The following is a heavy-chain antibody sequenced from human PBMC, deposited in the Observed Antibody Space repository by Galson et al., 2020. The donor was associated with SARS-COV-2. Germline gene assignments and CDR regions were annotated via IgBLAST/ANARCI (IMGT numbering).Heavy chain of an antibody. V-gene: IGHV3-48*03. D-gene: IGHD6-13*01. CDR1: GFTFSAYE. Sequence: GGSLRLACEGSGFTFSAYERNCVRQGPGKGLEWISYISSSGTNIYYADSVKVRFTISRDNAKNQLYLQMTSLRAEDTAVYYCASPYLAAASFFGAFDIWGPGTMVTVSS. CDR2: ISSSGTNI. CDR3: ASPYLAAASFFGAFDI. J-gene: IGHJ3*02.